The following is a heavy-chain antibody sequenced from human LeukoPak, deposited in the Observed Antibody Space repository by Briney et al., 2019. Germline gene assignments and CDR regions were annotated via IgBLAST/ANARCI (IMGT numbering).Heavy chain of an antibody. CDR1: GGSISSGGYY. V-gene: IGHV4-31*03. CDR3: ARHSDSGNQPFDY. D-gene: IGHD3-10*01. Sequence: SETLPLTCTVSGGSISSGGYYWSWIRQHPGKGLEWIGYIYYSGSTYYNPSLKSRVTISVDTSKNQFSLKLSSVTAADTAVHYCARHSDSGNQPFDYWGQGTLVTVSS. CDR2: IYYSGST. J-gene: IGHJ4*02.